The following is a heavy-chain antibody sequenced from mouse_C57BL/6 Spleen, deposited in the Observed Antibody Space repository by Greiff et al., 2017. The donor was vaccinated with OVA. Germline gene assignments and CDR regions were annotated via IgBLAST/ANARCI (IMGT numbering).Heavy chain of an antibody. J-gene: IGHJ3*01. V-gene: IGHV1-15*01. CDR2: IDPETGGT. CDR3: TRWGGYSFAY. Sequence: QVQLKQSGAELVRPGASVTLSCKASGYTFTDYEMHWVKQTPVHGLEWIGAIDPETGGTAYNQKFKGKAILTADKSSSTAYMELRSLTSEDSAVYYCTRWGGYSFAYWGQGTLVTVSA. D-gene: IGHD2-3*01. CDR1: GYTFTDYE.